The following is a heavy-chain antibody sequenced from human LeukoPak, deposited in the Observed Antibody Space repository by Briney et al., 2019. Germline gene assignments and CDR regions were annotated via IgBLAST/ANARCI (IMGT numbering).Heavy chain of an antibody. CDR1: GGSITRSGYH. V-gene: IGHV4-39*01. Sequence: SETLSLTCTVSGGSITRSGYHWGWIRQPPGKGLEWIGSIDYSGGTYYNPSLKSRVTTSVDTSKNQFSLTLSSVTAADTAVYYCARGEFYDFWSGYYIYWGQGTLVTVSS. CDR2: IDYSGGT. J-gene: IGHJ4*02. CDR3: ARGEFYDFWSGYYIY. D-gene: IGHD3-3*01.